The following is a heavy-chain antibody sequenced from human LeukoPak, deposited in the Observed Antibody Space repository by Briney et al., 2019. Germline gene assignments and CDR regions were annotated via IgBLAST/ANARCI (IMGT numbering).Heavy chain of an antibody. CDR3: ARDLIGPSYYGSGTEVSDY. J-gene: IGHJ4*02. CDR2: INPSGGST. CDR1: GYTFTSYY. Sequence: GASVKVSCKASGYTFTSYYMHWVRQAPGQGLEWMGIINPSGGSTSYAQKFQGRVTMTRDTSTSTVYMELSSLRSEDTAVYYCARDLIGPSYYGSGTEVSDYWGQGTLVTVSS. V-gene: IGHV1-46*01. D-gene: IGHD3-10*01.